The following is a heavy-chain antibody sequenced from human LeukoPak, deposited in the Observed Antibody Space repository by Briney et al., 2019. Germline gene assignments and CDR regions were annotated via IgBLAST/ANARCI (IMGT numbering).Heavy chain of an antibody. CDR1: GYTFTRYA. CDR2: ISAYNGNT. Sequence: AASVKVSCKASGYTFTRYAISWVRQAPGHGLEWMGWISAYNGNTNYAQKLQGRVTMTTDTSTSTAYMELRSLRSDDTAVYYCARYYGSGTSTPYYYGMDVWGQGTTVTVSS. D-gene: IGHD3-10*01. CDR3: ARYYGSGTSTPYYYGMDV. V-gene: IGHV1-18*01. J-gene: IGHJ6*02.